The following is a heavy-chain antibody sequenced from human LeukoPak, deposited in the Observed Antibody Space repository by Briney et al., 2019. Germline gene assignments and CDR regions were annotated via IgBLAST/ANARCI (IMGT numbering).Heavy chain of an antibody. Sequence: AGGSLRLSCAASGFTVITNYMNWVRQAPGKGLEWVSVVYSGGSTFYADSVKGRFTISRDNSKNTLYLQMNSLRAEDTPVYYCARLANPSGYWDWGQGTLVTVSS. CDR2: VYSGGST. CDR1: GFTVITNY. J-gene: IGHJ4*02. D-gene: IGHD3-22*01. V-gene: IGHV3-53*01. CDR3: ARLANPSGYWD.